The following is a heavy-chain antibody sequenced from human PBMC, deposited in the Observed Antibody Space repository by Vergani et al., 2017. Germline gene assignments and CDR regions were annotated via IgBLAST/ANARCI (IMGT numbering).Heavy chain of an antibody. Sequence: QVQLAESGGGVVQPGGSLRLSCAASGFTFSSYGMHWVRQAPGKGLEWVAFIRYDGSNKYYADSVKGRFTISRDNSKNTLYLQMNSLRAEDTAVYYCAKEGIAAGRAAFFTKYYFDYWGQGTLVTVSS. J-gene: IGHJ4*02. CDR2: IRYDGSNK. D-gene: IGHD6-13*01. CDR1: GFTFSSYG. V-gene: IGHV3-30*02. CDR3: AKEGIAAGRAAFFTKYYFDY.